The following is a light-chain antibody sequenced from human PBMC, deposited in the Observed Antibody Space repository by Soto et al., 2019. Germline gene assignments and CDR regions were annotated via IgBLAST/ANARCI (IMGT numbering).Light chain of an antibody. J-gene: IGLJ2*01. CDR1: SSNIGVNT. CDR2: SDS. CDR3: AAWDDSLNGVV. Sequence: QSVLTQPPSVSGTPGQGVTISCSGSSSNIGVNTVNWYQHLPGTAPKLLIYSDSQRPSGVPDRFSGSKSGSSASLAISGLQYADEADYYCAAWDDSLNGVVFGGGTKVTVL. V-gene: IGLV1-44*01.